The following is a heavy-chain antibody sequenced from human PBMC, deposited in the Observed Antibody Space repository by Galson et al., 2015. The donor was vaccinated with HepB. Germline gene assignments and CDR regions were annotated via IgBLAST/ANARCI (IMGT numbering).Heavy chain of an antibody. CDR1: GFTFSSYG. J-gene: IGHJ4*02. Sequence: SLRLSCAASGFTFSSYGMHWVRQAPGKGLEWVAVIWYDGSNKYYADSVKGRFTISRDNSKNTLYLQMNSLRAEDTAVYYCAREQQLGPNSRQSAFDYWGQGTLVTVSS. CDR2: IWYDGSNK. D-gene: IGHD6-13*01. CDR3: AREQQLGPNSRQSAFDY. V-gene: IGHV3-33*08.